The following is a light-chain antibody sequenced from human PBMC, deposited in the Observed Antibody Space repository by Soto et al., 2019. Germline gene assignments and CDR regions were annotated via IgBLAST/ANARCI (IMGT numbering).Light chain of an antibody. CDR3: QQYNDWVT. Sequence: EIVMTHPPATLSVSPGERATLSYRASQSVSSYLAWYQQKPGQAPRLLIYAASTRATGLPTRFSGSGSGTEFTLTISSLQSEDFAAYYCQQYNDWVTFGQGTRLEIK. V-gene: IGKV3-15*01. CDR1: QSVSSY. J-gene: IGKJ5*01. CDR2: AAS.